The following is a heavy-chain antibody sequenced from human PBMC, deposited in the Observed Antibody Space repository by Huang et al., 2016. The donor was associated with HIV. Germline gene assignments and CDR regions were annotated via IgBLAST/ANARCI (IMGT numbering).Heavy chain of an antibody. D-gene: IGHD3-22*01. CDR1: GGSIKSTNFY. Sequence: HLQESGPGLVKPSETLSLTCSVYGGSIKSTNFYWGWSRQPPGKGLEWIGSIYNSGDTSYNPSLKSRVTISVDTSKKQFSLKLNFVTAADTAIYYCVRQTFYYDSGGYPPDYWGQGTLVIVSS. CDR3: VRQTFYYDSGGYPPDY. V-gene: IGHV4-39*01. CDR2: IYNSGDT. J-gene: IGHJ4*02.